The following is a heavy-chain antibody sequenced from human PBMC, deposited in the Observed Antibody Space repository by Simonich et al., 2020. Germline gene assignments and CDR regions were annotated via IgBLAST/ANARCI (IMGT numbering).Heavy chain of an antibody. V-gene: IGHV4-34*01. CDR1: GGSFSGYY. Sequence: QVQLQQWGAGLLKPSETLSLTCAVYGGSFSGYYWSWIRQPPGQGLEWIGEINHSRRTNYNPTLKRRVTISVDTSKNQFSLKLSSVTAADTAVYYCARGLRVAAAGTAFQHWGQGTLVTVSS. D-gene: IGHD6-13*01. J-gene: IGHJ1*01. CDR3: ARGLRVAAAGTAFQH. CDR2: INHSRRT.